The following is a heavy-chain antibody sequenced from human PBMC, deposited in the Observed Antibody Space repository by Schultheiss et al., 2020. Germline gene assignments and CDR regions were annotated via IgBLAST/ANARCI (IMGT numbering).Heavy chain of an antibody. D-gene: IGHD1-1*01. CDR1: GFTFSSYG. CDR2: IWYDGSNK. Sequence: GGSLRLSCAASGFTFSSYGMHWVRQAPGKGLEWVAVIWYDGSNKYYADSVKGRFTISRDNSKNTLYLQMNSLKTEDTAVYYCTIRNVVYWGQGTLVTVSS. J-gene: IGHJ4*02. V-gene: IGHV3-33*01. CDR3: TIRNVVY.